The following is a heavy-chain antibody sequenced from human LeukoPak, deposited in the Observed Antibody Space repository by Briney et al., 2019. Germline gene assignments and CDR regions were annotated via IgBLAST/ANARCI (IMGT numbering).Heavy chain of an antibody. D-gene: IGHD4-17*01. Sequence: PSQTLSLTCTVSGGSISSGDYYWSWIRQPPGKGLEWIGDIYYSGSPYYTPSLKSRVTISVDRSKNQFSLKLSSVTAADTAVYYCARDREDDYGDYGWFDPWGQGTLVTVSS. CDR3: ARDREDDYGDYGWFDP. J-gene: IGHJ5*02. V-gene: IGHV4-30-4*01. CDR1: GGSISSGDYY. CDR2: IYYSGSP.